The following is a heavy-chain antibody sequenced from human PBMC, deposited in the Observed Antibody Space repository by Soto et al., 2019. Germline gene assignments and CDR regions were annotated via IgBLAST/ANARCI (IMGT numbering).Heavy chain of an antibody. J-gene: IGHJ6*02. CDR1: GGSISSSNW. CDR2: IYHSGST. Sequence: QVQLQESGPGLVKPSGTLSLTCAVSGGSISSSNWWSWVRQPPGKGLEWIGEIYHSGSTNYNPSLQSRVTIAGDKSKNQFSLKLSSVTAADTAVYYCARVSGSDYYGMDVWGQGTTVTVSS. D-gene: IGHD1-26*01. V-gene: IGHV4-4*02. CDR3: ARVSGSDYYGMDV.